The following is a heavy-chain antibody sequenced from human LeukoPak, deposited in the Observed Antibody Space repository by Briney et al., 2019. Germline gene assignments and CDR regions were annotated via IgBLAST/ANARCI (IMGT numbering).Heavy chain of an antibody. CDR1: GGSFSGYY. D-gene: IGHD3-22*01. CDR3: VTYYFDSSGPKKNY. V-gene: IGHV4-34*01. Sequence: PSETLSLTCAVYGGSFSGYYWSWIRQPPGKGLEWIGEINHSGSTNYNPSLKSRVTISVDTSKKQFSLKLSSVTAAVTAVYYCVTYYFDSSGPKKNYWGQGTLVTVSS. CDR2: INHSGST. J-gene: IGHJ4*02.